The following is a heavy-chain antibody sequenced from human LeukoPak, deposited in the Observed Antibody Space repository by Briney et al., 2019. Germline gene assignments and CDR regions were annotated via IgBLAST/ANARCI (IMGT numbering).Heavy chain of an antibody. CDR2: INPNSGGT. CDR1: GYIFTGYY. V-gene: IGHV1-2*02. D-gene: IGHD3-22*01. CDR3: ARQGYYYDSSGYYRLFDY. Sequence: ASVKVSCKASGYIFTGYYMHWVRQAPGQGLEWMGWINPNSGGTNYAQKFQGRVTMTRDTSISTAYMELSRLRSDDTAVYYCARQGYYYDSSGYYRLFDYWGQGTLVTVSS. J-gene: IGHJ4*02.